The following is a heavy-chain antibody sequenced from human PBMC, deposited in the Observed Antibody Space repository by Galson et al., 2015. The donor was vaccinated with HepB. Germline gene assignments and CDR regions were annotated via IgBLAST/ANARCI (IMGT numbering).Heavy chain of an antibody. V-gene: IGHV3-33*01. Sequence: SLRLSCAASGFTFSSYGMHWVRQAPGKGLEWVAVIWYDGSNIYYADSVKGRFTISRDNSKNTLYLQMNSLRAEDTAVYYCARGGDSYGSPNYDYWGQGTLVTVSS. CDR1: GFTFSSYG. J-gene: IGHJ4*02. CDR2: IWYDGSNI. D-gene: IGHD5-18*01. CDR3: ARGGDSYGSPNYDY.